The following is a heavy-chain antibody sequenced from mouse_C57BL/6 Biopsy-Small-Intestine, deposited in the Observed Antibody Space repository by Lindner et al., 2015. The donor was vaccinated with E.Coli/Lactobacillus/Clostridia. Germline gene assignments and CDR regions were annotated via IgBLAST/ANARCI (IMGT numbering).Heavy chain of an antibody. CDR3: TRSEGSEPLSYFDY. V-gene: IGHV14-2*01. J-gene: IGHJ2*01. CDR2: IDPEDGET. CDR1: GFNIKDYY. Sequence: VQLQESGADLVKPGASVKLSCTASGFNIKDYYMHWVKQRTEQGLEWIGRIDPEDGETKFAPKFRGKATITADTSSNTAYLQLSSLTSEDTAVYYCTRSEGSEPLSYFDYWGQGTTLTVSS.